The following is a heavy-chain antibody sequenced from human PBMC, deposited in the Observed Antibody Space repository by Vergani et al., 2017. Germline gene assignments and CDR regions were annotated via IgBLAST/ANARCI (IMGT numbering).Heavy chain of an antibody. Sequence: EVQLLESGGGLVQPGGSLRLSCAASGFTFSSYAMSWVRKVPGKGLEGVSASSGRGGSTYSADSVKGRFTIYRDNSKNTLYLQMNSLRAEDTAVYYCATDSSSPEYYFDYWGQGTLVTVSS. CDR3: ATDSSSPEYYFDY. CDR1: GFTFSSYA. CDR2: SSGRGGST. J-gene: IGHJ4*02. V-gene: IGHV3-23*01. D-gene: IGHD6-6*01.